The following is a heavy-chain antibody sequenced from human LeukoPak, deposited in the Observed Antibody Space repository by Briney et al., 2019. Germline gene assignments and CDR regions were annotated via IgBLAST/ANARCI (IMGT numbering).Heavy chain of an antibody. V-gene: IGHV4-39*07. D-gene: IGHD5-12*01. J-gene: IGHJ3*02. CDR2: IYYSGST. Sequence: SETLSLTCTVSGGSISSSSYYWGWIRQPPGKGLEWIGSIYYSGSTYYNPSLKSRVTISVDTSKKQFSLKLSSVTAVDTAVYYCARVNWSGYDFRGAFDIWGQGKTVTVSS. CDR1: GGSISSSSYY. CDR3: ARVNWSGYDFRGAFDI.